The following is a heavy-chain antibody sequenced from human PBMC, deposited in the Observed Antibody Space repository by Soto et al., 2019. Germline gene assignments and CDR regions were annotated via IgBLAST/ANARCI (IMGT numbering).Heavy chain of an antibody. J-gene: IGHJ6*02. CDR2: INHSGST. Sequence: SETLSLTCAVYCGSFSGYYWSWIRQPPGKGLEWIGEINHSGSTNYNPSLKSRVTISVDTSKNQFSLKLSSVTAADTAVYYCARGGYSYGLRYYYYGMDVWGQGTTVTVSS. CDR1: CGSFSGYY. CDR3: ARGGYSYGLRYYYYGMDV. V-gene: IGHV4-34*01. D-gene: IGHD5-18*01.